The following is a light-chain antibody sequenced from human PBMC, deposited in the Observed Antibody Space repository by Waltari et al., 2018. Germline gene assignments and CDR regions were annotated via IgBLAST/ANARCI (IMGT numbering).Light chain of an antibody. Sequence: QSVLTQPPSASETPGQRVIISCSGSISNLGSNYLYWYQQLPGTAPKLLSYRNNQRPSGVPDRFSGSKSGTSASLAISGLRSEDEGVYYCASWDESHYVFGSGTRVTVV. CDR1: ISNLGSNY. J-gene: IGLJ1*01. CDR3: ASWDESHYV. CDR2: RNN. V-gene: IGLV1-47*01.